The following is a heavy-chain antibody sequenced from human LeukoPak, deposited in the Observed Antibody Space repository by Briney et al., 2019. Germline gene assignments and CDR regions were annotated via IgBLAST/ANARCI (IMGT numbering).Heavy chain of an antibody. CDR2: INHSGIT. V-gene: IGHV4-34*01. CDR1: GGSFSGYY. CDR3: ARNGGHNQEH. J-gene: IGHJ4*02. Sequence: SETLSLTCAVYGGSFSGYYCSWIRQPPGKGLEWIGEINHSGITNFNPSLKSRVTISVDKSRNQFSLNLISVTAADTAVYFCARNGGHNQEHWGQGTLVTVSS. D-gene: IGHD1-1*01.